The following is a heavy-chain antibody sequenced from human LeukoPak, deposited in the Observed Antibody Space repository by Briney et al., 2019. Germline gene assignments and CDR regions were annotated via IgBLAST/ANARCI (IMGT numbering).Heavy chain of an antibody. Sequence: GGSLRLSCAASGFTFSSYSMNWVRQAPGKGLEWVSSISSSSTSIYYADSVKGRFTISRDNAKDSLYLQVNGLGAEDTAVYYCARDSKLYCSSTSCYMDVWGKGTTVTVSS. J-gene: IGHJ6*04. CDR3: ARDSKLYCSSTSCYMDV. V-gene: IGHV3-21*01. D-gene: IGHD2-2*01. CDR1: GFTFSSYS. CDR2: ISSSSTSI.